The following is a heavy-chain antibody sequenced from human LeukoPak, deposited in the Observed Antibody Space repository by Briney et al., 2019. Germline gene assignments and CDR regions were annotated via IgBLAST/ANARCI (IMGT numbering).Heavy chain of an antibody. Sequence: SETLSLTCAVSGGSITGHYGSWLRQPAEKTGECVGRIHTSGTTSYNPSLKSRVTMSVDTSKNQFSLKLSSVTAANTAIYYCARGGVVVAAATFDHWGQGTLVTVSS. CDR2: IHTSGTT. J-gene: IGHJ4*02. V-gene: IGHV4-4*07. D-gene: IGHD2-15*01. CDR1: GGSITGHY. CDR3: ARGGVVVAAATFDH.